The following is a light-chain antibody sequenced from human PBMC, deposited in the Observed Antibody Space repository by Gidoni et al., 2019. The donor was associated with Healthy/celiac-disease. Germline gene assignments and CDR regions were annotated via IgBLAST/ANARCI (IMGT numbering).Light chain of an antibody. Sequence: DIQLTQSSSFLSASVGDRVTITCRASQGISSYLAWYQQKPGKAPKLLIYAASTLQSGVPSRFSGSGSGTEFTLTISSLQPEDFATYYCQQLNSYPPYTFXQXTKLEIK. CDR3: QQLNSYPPYT. V-gene: IGKV1-9*01. CDR2: AAS. J-gene: IGKJ2*01. CDR1: QGISSY.